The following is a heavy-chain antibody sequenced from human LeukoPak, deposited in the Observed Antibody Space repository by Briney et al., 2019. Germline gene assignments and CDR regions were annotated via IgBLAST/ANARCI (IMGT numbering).Heavy chain of an antibody. J-gene: IGHJ4*02. V-gene: IGHV3-33*06. CDR3: AKDTNDFWSGYYEYYFDY. CDR2: IWYDGSNK. CDR1: GFTFSSYV. D-gene: IGHD3-3*01. Sequence: PGGSLRLSCAASGFTFSSYVMHWVRQAPGKGLEWVAVIWYDGSNKYYADSVKGRFTISRDNSKNTLYLQMNSLRAEDTAVYYCAKDTNDFWSGYYEYYFDYWGQGTLVTVSS.